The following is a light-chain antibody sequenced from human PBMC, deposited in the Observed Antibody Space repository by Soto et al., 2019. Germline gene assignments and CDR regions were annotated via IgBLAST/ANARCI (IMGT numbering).Light chain of an antibody. V-gene: IGKV3D-20*01. CDR1: QSVNSNY. Sequence: EIVLTQSPATLSLSPGERATLSCGASQSVNSNYLAWYQQKPGLAPRLLIYDASSRASGIPDRFSGSGSGTDFTLTISRLEPEDFAVDYWQQYSSAWTFGRGTKVEIK. J-gene: IGKJ1*01. CDR3: QQYSSAWT. CDR2: DAS.